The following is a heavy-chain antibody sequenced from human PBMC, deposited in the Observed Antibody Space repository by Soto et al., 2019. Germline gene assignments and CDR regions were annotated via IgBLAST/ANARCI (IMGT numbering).Heavy chain of an antibody. V-gene: IGHV1-46*03. CDR1: GYTFTSYG. CDR3: AREGRGLIFDP. D-gene: IGHD5-12*01. Sequence: GASVKVSCKASGYTFTSYGISWVRQAPGQGLEWMGIINPSGGSTSYAQKFQGRVTMTRDTSTSTVYMELSSLRSEDTAVYYCAREGRGLIFDPWGQGTLVTVSS. J-gene: IGHJ5*02. CDR2: INPSGGST.